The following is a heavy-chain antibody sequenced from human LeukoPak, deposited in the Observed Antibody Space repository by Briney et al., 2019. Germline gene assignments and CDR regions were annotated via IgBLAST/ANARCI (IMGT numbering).Heavy chain of an antibody. D-gene: IGHD3-22*01. V-gene: IGHV1-18*01. Sequence: GASVKVSCKASGYTFTHHGISWVRQAPGQGLEWMGWISCYNGDTIYAQNVQGRVTMTTDAPTRTAYIELRNLRSDDTAMYYCARDPSNSSGYHAHFDSWGQGTLVTVSS. CDR3: ARDPSNSSGYHAHFDS. J-gene: IGHJ4*02. CDR2: ISCYNGDT. CDR1: GYTFTHHG.